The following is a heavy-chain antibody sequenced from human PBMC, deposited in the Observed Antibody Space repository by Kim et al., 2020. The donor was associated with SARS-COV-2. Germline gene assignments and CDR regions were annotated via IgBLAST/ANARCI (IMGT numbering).Heavy chain of an antibody. V-gene: IGHV3-23*01. CDR2: ITTSDGKK. CDR1: GFTSANTA. D-gene: IGHD2-8*01. J-gene: IGHJ4*02. CDR3: VKGCSNGCGFFEH. Sequence: GGSLRLSCAASGFTSANTAMRWVRQAPGKGLEWVSIITTSDGKKYYADSVKGRFTISRDNSKNTQFLQMNSLGAEDTAVYFCVKGCSNGCGFFEHWGQGILVIVSS.